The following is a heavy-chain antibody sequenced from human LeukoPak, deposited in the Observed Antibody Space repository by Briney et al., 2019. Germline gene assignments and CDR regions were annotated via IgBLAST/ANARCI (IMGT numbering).Heavy chain of an antibody. D-gene: IGHD5-18*01. J-gene: IGHJ6*02. V-gene: IGHV3-15*01. CDR2: IKSKTDGGTT. Sequence: GGSLRLSCAASGFTFSNAWMSWVRQAPGKGLEWVGRIKSKTDGGTTDYAAPVKGRFAISRDDSKNKLYLQMNSLKTEDTAVYYCGAASSYYYYGMDVWGQGTTVTVSS. CDR3: GAASSYYYYGMDV. CDR1: GFTFSNAW.